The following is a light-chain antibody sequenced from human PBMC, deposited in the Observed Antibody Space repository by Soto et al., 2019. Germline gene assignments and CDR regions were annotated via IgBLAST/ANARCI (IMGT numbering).Light chain of an antibody. CDR3: CSFAGSGTGV. CDR2: EVN. Sequence: QSVLTQPRSVSGSPGQSVAISCTGTSSDVGGYNSVSWYQQHPGKAPKLMISEVNKRPSGVSDRFSGSKSGDTASLTISGLRTEDEADYYCCSFAGSGTGVFGTGTKVTVL. J-gene: IGLJ1*01. V-gene: IGLV2-11*01. CDR1: SSDVGGYNS.